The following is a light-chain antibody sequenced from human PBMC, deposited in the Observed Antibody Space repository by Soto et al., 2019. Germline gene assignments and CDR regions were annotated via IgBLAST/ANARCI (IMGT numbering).Light chain of an antibody. CDR1: QGISSY. Sequence: DIQLTQSPSFLSESVGDRVTISCRASQGISSYLAWYQQKLGKAPNLXIYAASTLQSGVPSRFSGSGAGTDCTRTISSLQPEDLATDFCQQSYTTTQTFGQGTKVDIK. J-gene: IGKJ1*01. CDR3: QQSYTTTQT. V-gene: IGKV1-39*01. CDR2: AAS.